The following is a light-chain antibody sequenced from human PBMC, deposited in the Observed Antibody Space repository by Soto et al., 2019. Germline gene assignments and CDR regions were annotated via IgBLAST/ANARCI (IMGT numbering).Light chain of an antibody. CDR3: QQYGSSGT. CDR1: QSVSNNY. CDR2: GAS. J-gene: IGKJ1*01. Sequence: ESELAQSPGTLSLWPPERGTLXCRASQSVSNNYLAWYQQKPGQAPRLLIYGASNRATGIPDRFSGSGSGTDFTLTISRLEPEDFAVYYCQQYGSSGTFGQGTKVDIK. V-gene: IGKV3-20*01.